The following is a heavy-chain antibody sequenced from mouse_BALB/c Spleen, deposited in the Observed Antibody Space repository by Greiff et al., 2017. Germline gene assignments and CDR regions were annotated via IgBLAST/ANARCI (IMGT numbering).Heavy chain of an antibody. CDR1: GFTFSSYA. Sequence: EVQRVESGGGLVKPGGSLKLSCAASGFTFSSYAMSWVRQTPEKRLEWVASISSGGSTYYPDSVKGRFTISRDNARNILYLQMSSLRSEDTAMYYCARGGLTTVTRGPWFAYWGQGTLVTVSA. D-gene: IGHD1-2*01. CDR3: ARGGLTTVTRGPWFAY. J-gene: IGHJ3*01. CDR2: ISSGGST. V-gene: IGHV5-6-5*01.